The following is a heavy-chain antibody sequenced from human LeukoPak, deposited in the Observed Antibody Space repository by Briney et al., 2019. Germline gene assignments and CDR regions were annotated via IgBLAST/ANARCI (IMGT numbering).Heavy chain of an antibody. Sequence: SETLSLTCTVSGGSISSGSYYWSRIRQPAGKGLEWIGRIYTSGSTNYNPSLKSRVTISVDTSKNQFSLKLSSVTAADTAVYYCARLDYYYGSGSYRRLGNAFDIWGQGTMVTVSS. CDR2: IYTSGST. J-gene: IGHJ3*02. D-gene: IGHD3-10*01. CDR1: GGSISSGSYY. V-gene: IGHV4-61*02. CDR3: ARLDYYYGSGSYRRLGNAFDI.